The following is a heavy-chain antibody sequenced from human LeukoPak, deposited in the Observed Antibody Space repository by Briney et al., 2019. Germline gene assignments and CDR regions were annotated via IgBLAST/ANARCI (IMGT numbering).Heavy chain of an antibody. CDR3: ARVSQRGPPDYFYH. CDR1: GFTFSNYP. D-gene: IGHD6-25*01. V-gene: IGHV3-30-3*01. CDR2: ISYKGGTT. J-gene: IGHJ4*02. Sequence: PGRSLRLSCAASGFTFSNYPMHWVRQAPGKGLEWVAVISYKGGTTYYAASVKGRFTLTGDDCKSAVYLEMNSLRPEDTATYYCARVSQRGPPDYFYHWGQGTLVTVSS.